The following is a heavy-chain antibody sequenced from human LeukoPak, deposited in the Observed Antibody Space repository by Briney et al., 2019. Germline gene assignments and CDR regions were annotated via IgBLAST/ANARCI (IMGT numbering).Heavy chain of an antibody. CDR2: IYYSGST. Sequence: SETLSLTCTVSGGSISSSSYYWGWIRQPPGKGLEWIGSIYYSGSTYYNPSLKSRVTISVDTSKNQFSLKLSSVTAADTAVYYCARDGVVVSPYWGQGTLVTVSS. D-gene: IGHD2-21*01. CDR1: GGSISSSSYY. J-gene: IGHJ4*02. V-gene: IGHV4-39*07. CDR3: ARDGVVVSPY.